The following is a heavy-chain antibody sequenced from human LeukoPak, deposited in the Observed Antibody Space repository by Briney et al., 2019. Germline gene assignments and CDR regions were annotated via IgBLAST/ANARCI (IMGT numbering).Heavy chain of an antibody. V-gene: IGHV4-31*03. D-gene: IGHD3-16*02. J-gene: IGHJ4*02. CDR3: ARASRLGELSLGY. CDR1: GDSISSSSSY. Sequence: PSETLSLTCTVSGDSISSSSSYWSWIRQHPGKGLEWIGYIYYSGTTYYNPSLKSRVTISVGTSKNQFSLQLSSVTAADTAVYYCARASRLGELSLGYWGQGTLVTVSS. CDR2: IYYSGTT.